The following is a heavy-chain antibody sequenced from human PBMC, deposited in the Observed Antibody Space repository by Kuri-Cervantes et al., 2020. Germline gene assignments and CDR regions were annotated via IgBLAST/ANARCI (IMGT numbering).Heavy chain of an antibody. V-gene: IGHV3-11*01. Sequence: GGSLRLSCAASGFTFSDYYMSWIRQAPGKGLEWVSCISSSGSTIYYADSVKGRFTISRDNAKDSLYLQMNSLRAEDTAVYYCARSPRYDSSGYRDYFDYWGQGTLVTVSS. CDR1: GFTFSDYY. CDR2: ISSSGSTI. CDR3: ARSPRYDSSGYRDYFDY. J-gene: IGHJ4*02. D-gene: IGHD3-22*01.